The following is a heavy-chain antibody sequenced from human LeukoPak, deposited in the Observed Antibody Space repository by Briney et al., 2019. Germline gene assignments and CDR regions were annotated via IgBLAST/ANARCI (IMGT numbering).Heavy chain of an antibody. J-gene: IGHJ4*02. CDR3: AKGREVFGDSRFDY. D-gene: IGHD4-17*01. V-gene: IGHV3-23*01. CDR2: VSGSGGTT. Sequence: PGGSLRLSCAASGFTFSSYAMSWVRQAPGKGLEWVSTVSGSGGTTYYADSVKGRFTISRDNSKSTLYLQMNRMTAEDTAVYYCAKGREVFGDSRFDYWGQGILVTVSS. CDR1: GFTFSSYA.